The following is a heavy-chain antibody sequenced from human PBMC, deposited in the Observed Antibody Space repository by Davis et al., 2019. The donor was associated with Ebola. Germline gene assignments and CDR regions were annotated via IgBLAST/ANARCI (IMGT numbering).Heavy chain of an antibody. CDR2: IIPIFGTA. Sequence: SVKVSCKASGYSFTSYGISWVRQAPGQGLEWMGGIIPIFGTANYAQKFQGRVTITADKSTSTAYMELSSLRSEDTAVYYCARGKEYGSLTYLFDFWGQGSLVTVSS. D-gene: IGHD2/OR15-2a*01. V-gene: IGHV1-69*06. CDR3: ARGKEYGSLTYLFDF. CDR1: GYSFTSYG. J-gene: IGHJ4*02.